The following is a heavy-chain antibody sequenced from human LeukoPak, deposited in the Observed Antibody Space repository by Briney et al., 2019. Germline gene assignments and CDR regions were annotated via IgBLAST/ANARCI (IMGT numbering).Heavy chain of an antibody. CDR1: GYSISSGYF. D-gene: IGHD3-22*01. CDR3: ARLPYRKNWVVTTN. CDR2: INHSGST. J-gene: IGHJ4*02. V-gene: IGHV4-38-2*02. Sequence: SETLSLTCTVSGYSISSGYFWGWIRQPPGKGLEWIGEINHSGSTNYNPSLKSRVTISVDTSKNQFSLKLSSVTAADTAVYYCARLPYRKNWVVTTNWGQGTLVTVSS.